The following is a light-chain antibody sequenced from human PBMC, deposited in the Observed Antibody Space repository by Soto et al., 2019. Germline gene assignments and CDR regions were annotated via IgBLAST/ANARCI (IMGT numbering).Light chain of an antibody. CDR1: SSNIGSNT. J-gene: IGLJ1*01. CDR3: VAWDDSMNGYV. V-gene: IGLV1-44*01. CDR2: RNN. Sequence: QSVLTQPPSASGTPGQRVTISCSGSSSNIGSNTVNWYQQLPGTAPKLLIYRNNQRPSGVPDRLSGSKSGTSASLAISGLQSEDEADYYCVAWDDSMNGYVFGTGTKATVL.